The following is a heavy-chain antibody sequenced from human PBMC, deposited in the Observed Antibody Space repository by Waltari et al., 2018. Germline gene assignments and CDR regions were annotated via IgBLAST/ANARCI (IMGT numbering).Heavy chain of an antibody. D-gene: IGHD2-15*01. CDR2: IYYSGST. CDR3: ARVGCSGGSCYGDPYYFDY. Sequence: QLQLQESGPGLVKPSETLSRTCTVSGGPISSSSYYWGWLGQGTGEGLEWIGSIYYSGSTYYNPSLKSRVTISVDTSKTQFSLQLSSVTAADTAVYYCARVGCSGGSCYGDPYYFDYWGQGTLVTVSS. V-gene: IGHV4-39*07. CDR1: GGPISSSSYY. J-gene: IGHJ4*02.